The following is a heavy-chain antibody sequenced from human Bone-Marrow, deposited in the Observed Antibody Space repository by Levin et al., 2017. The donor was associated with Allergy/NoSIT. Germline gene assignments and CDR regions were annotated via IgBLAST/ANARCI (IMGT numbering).Heavy chain of an antibody. Sequence: ASVKVSCKASGYTFTGYYIHWVRQAPGQGLEWLGWINPDSGDTIYAQKFQGRVTMTRDTSITTVYVELSRLRSDDAAVYYCAREGDSSGWYPFDYWGQGTLVTVSS. J-gene: IGHJ4*02. CDR3: AREGDSSGWYPFDY. CDR2: INPDSGDT. CDR1: GYTFTGYY. V-gene: IGHV1-2*02. D-gene: IGHD6-19*01.